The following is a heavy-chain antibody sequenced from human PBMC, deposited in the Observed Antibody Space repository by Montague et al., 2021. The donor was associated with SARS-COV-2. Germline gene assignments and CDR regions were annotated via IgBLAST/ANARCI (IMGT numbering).Heavy chain of an antibody. V-gene: IGHV4-59*12. Sequence: SETLSLTCTASSGSLSGNYWNWIRQPPGKGPEWIGFTHYSGTTKXNPSLKSRLNMSLNTSKNQFSLTLNSVTAADTAIYYCARGTAYDHVYYWGQGAPVTVAS. D-gene: IGHD2-8*02. J-gene: IGHJ4*02. CDR3: ARGTAYDHVYY. CDR2: THYSGTT. CDR1: SGSLSGNY.